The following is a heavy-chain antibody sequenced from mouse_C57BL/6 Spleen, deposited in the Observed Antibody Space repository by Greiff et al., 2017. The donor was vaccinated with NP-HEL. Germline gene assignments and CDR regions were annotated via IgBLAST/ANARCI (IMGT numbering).Heavy chain of an antibody. CDR2: IHPNSGST. D-gene: IGHD2-4*01. Sequence: QVQLQQPGAELVKPGASVKLSCKASGYTFTSYWMHWVKQRPGQGLEWIGMIHPNSGSTNYNEKFKSKATLTVDKSSSTAYMQLSSLTSEDSAVYYCAREEDYDGFAYWGQGTLVTVSA. CDR1: GYTFTSYW. V-gene: IGHV1-64*01. CDR3: AREEDYDGFAY. J-gene: IGHJ3*01.